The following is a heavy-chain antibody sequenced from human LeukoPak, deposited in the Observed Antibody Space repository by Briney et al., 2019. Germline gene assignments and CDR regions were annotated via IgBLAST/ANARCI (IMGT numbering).Heavy chain of an antibody. Sequence: ASVKVSCKASGYTFTSYDINWVRQATGQGLEWMGWMNPNSGNTIYAQKFQGRVTMTEDTSTDTAYMELSSLRSEDTAVYYCASEGFDYWGQGTPVTISS. V-gene: IGHV1-8*02. J-gene: IGHJ4*02. CDR1: GYTFTSYD. CDR2: MNPNSGNT. CDR3: ASEGFDY.